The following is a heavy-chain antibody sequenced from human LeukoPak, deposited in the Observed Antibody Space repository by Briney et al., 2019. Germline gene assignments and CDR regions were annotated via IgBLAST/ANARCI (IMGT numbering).Heavy chain of an antibody. D-gene: IGHD2-21*02. CDR2: IYYSGST. CDR3: ARDAYCGGDCYWPNWYFDL. V-gene: IGHV4-31*11. CDR1: GGSISSGGYY. Sequence: SETLSLTCAVSGGSISSGGYYWSWIRQHPGKGLEWIGYIYYSGSTYYNPSLKSRVTISVDTSKNQFSLKLSSVTAADTAMYYCARDAYCGGDCYWPNWYFDLWGRGTLVTVSS. J-gene: IGHJ2*01.